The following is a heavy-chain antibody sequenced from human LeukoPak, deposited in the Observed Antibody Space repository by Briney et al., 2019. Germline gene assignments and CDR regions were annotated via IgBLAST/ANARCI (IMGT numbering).Heavy chain of an antibody. Sequence: GGSLRLSCAASGFTFSSYWMSWVRQAPGKGLEWVASIKQDGSEKYYVDSVKGRFTISRDNAKNSLYLQMNSLRAEDTAVYYCARDCSSTSCYFSLFDYWGQGTLVTVSS. CDR2: IKQDGSEK. D-gene: IGHD2-2*01. J-gene: IGHJ4*02. V-gene: IGHV3-7*01. CDR1: GFTFSSYW. CDR3: ARDCSSTSCYFSLFDY.